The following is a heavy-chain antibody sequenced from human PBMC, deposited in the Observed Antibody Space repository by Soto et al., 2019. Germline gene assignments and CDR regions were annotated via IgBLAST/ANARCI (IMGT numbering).Heavy chain of an antibody. CDR1: GFTFSSYA. CDR2: IGGSGGST. D-gene: IGHD2-15*01. Sequence: EVQLLESGGGLVQPGGTLRLSCAASGFTFSSYAMSWVRQAPGKGLECVSAIGGSGGSTFYADSVKGRFTISRDNSKNTRYLKMNSLRAEDTAVYYCAKVRSGYYYYYGMDVWGQGTTVTVSS. J-gene: IGHJ6*02. CDR3: AKVRSGYYYYYGMDV. V-gene: IGHV3-23*01.